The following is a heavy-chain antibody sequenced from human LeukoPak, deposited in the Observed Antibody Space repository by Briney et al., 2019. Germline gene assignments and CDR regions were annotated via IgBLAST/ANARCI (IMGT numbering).Heavy chain of an antibody. Sequence: KPSETLSLTCTVSGGSISSYYWSWIRQPPGKGLEWIGYIYYSGSTNYNPSLKSRVTISVDTSKNQFVLKLSSVTAADTAVYYCARVDIVVVPATITYYYYMDVWGKGTTVTVSS. CDR2: IYYSGST. V-gene: IGHV4-59*01. D-gene: IGHD2-2*03. CDR3: ARVDIVVVPATITYYYYMDV. J-gene: IGHJ6*03. CDR1: GGSISSYY.